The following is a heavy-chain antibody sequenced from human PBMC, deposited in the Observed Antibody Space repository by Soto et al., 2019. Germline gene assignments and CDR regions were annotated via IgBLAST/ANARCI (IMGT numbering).Heavy chain of an antibody. J-gene: IGHJ6*01. CDR2: IIPIFGTA. CDR3: ARHQRGYYYGSGTDASYYGMDV. V-gene: IGHV1-69*13. CDR1: GGTFSSYA. D-gene: IGHD3-10*01. Sequence: GASVKVSCKASGGTFSSYAISWVRQAPGQGLEWMGGIIPIFGTANYAQKFQGRVTITADESTSTAYMELSSLRSEDTAVYYCARHQRGYYYGSGTDASYYGMDVWGQGTTVNVSS.